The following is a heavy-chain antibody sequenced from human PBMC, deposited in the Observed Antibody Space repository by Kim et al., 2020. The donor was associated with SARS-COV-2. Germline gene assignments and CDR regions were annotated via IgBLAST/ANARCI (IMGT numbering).Heavy chain of an antibody. CDR2: IYYSGST. CDR1: GGSISSGGYY. V-gene: IGHV4-31*03. D-gene: IGHD3-10*01. J-gene: IGHJ5*02. Sequence: SETLSLTCTVSGGSISSGGYYWSWIRQHPGKGLEWIGYIYYSGSTYYNPSLKSRVTISVDTSKNQFSLKLSSVTAADTAVYYCARDRHSSNKRITMVRGGIGGFDPWGQGTLVTVSS. CDR3: ARDRHSSNKRITMVRGGIGGFDP.